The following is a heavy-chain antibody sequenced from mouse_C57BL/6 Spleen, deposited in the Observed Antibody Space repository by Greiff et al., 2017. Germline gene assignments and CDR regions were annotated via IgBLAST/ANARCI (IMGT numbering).Heavy chain of an antibody. V-gene: IGHV1-7*01. CDR2: LNPSSGYT. D-gene: IGHD4-1*02. CDR3: ARDLGQLGRGFAD. CDR1: VYTFTSYW. Sequence: QVQLQQSGAELAKPGASAMLSCKASVYTFTSYWMHWVKQRPGQGLEWIGYLNPSSGYTKYNRKFKDKARLTADKSSSTAYMQLSSLTYEDSAVYYCARDLGQLGRGFADWGPGTLVTVSA. J-gene: IGHJ3*01.